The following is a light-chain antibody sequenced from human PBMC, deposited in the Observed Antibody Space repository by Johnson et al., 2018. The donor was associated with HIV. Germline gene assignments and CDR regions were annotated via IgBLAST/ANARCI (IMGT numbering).Light chain of an antibody. Sequence: QSVLTQPPSVSAAPGQKVTISCSGSSSNIGNAYLFWHQQLPGTAPKLLIYDNNKRPSGIPDRFSGSKSGTSATLGITGLQTGDEADYYCGTWDSSLRVGFFGTGTKVTVL. CDR1: SSNIGNAY. CDR3: GTWDSSLRVGF. J-gene: IGLJ1*01. CDR2: DNN. V-gene: IGLV1-51*01.